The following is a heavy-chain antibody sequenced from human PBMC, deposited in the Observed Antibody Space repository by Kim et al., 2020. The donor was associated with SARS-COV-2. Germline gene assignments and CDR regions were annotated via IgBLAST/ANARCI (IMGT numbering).Heavy chain of an antibody. V-gene: IGHV3-30-3*01. CDR1: GFTFSSYA. D-gene: IGHD3-16*01. CDR2: ISYDGSNK. Sequence: GGSLRLSCAASGFTFSSYAMHWVRQAPGKGLEWVAVISYDGSNKYYADSVKGRFTISRDNSKNTLYLQMNSLRAEDTAVYYCLGVKEFDYWGQGTLVTVSS. J-gene: IGHJ4*02. CDR3: LGVKEFDY.